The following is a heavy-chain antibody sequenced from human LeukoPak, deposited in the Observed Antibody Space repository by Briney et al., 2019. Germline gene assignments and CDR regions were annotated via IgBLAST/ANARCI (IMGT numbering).Heavy chain of an antibody. J-gene: IGHJ4*02. V-gene: IGHV3-21*01. Sequence: GGSLRLSCAASGFIFTSHTMTWVRQTPGKGLEWVSSISGASGHIYYADSVKGRFTISRDNAENSLFLQMSSLRVEDTAVYYCARHSCVDSNCFSYLDSWGQGTLVTVSS. CDR1: GFIFTSHT. CDR3: ARHSCVDSNCFSYLDS. D-gene: IGHD4-11*01. CDR2: ISGASGHI.